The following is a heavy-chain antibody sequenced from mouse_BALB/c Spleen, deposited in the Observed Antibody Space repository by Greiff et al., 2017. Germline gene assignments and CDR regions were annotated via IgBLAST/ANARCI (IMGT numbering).Heavy chain of an antibody. CDR1: GFTVNDAY. CDR3: ARDDYDDVAQAMDD. V-gene: IGHV14-3*02. Sequence: VQLQQSGAELVKPGASVKLSCTASGFTVNDAYMHRVKQWPEQGLVWIGRIEPANGNTKYDPKFQGKATITADTSSNTAYLQLSRLTSEDTAVYYGARDDYDDVAQAMDDWGEGTTVTVSS. J-gene: IGHJ4*01. CDR2: IEPANGNT. D-gene: IGHD2-4*01.